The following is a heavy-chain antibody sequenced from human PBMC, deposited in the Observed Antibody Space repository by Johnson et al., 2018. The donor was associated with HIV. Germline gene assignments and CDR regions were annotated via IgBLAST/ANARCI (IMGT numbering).Heavy chain of an antibody. Sequence: EQLVESGGGVVRPGGSLRLSCAASGFTLDDYGMSWVRQAPGKGLEWVSGINWSGGNTDYADSVKGRFTISRDNSKSTLFLLMNSLRAEDTAVYYCARSLCGGDCFSDAFDIWGQGTMVTVSS. D-gene: IGHD2-21*02. CDR2: INWSGGNT. CDR1: GFTLDDYG. J-gene: IGHJ3*02. V-gene: IGHV3-20*04. CDR3: ARSLCGGDCFSDAFDI.